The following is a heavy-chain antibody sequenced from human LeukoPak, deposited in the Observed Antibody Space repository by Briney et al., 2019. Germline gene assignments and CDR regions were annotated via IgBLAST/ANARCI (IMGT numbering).Heavy chain of an antibody. V-gene: IGHV1-69*05. D-gene: IGHD3-22*01. J-gene: IGHJ3*02. Sequence: SVKVSCKASGGTFSSYAISWVRQAPGQGLEWMGGIIPIFGTANYAQKFQGRVTITTDESTSIAYMELSSLRSEDTAVYYCARDSYDSSGYFSQDAFDIWGQGTMVTVSS. CDR1: GGTFSSYA. CDR2: IIPIFGTA. CDR3: ARDSYDSSGYFSQDAFDI.